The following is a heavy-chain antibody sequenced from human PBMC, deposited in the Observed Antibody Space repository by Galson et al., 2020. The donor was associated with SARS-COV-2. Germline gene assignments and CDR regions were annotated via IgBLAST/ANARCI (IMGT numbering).Heavy chain of an antibody. CDR3: ASLSVRGVIIGNNWFDP. CDR1: GGSISSSSYY. V-gene: IGHV4-39*01. J-gene: IGHJ5*02. Sequence: ETSETLSLTCTVSGGSISSSSYYWGWIRQPPGKGLEWIGSIYYSGSTYYNPSLKSRVTISVDMSKNQFSLKLSSVTAADTAVYYCASLSVRGVIIGNNWFDPWGQGTLVTVSS. D-gene: IGHD3-10*02. CDR2: IYYSGST.